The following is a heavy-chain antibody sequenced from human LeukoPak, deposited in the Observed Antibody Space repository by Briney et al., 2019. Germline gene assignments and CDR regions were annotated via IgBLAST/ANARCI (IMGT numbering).Heavy chain of an antibody. J-gene: IGHJ4*02. CDR2: IYSGGST. V-gene: IGHV3-53*01. CDR3: GYGDYVHSFDY. Sequence: GGSLRLSCAASGFTASSNYMSWVRQAPGKGLEWVSVIYSGGSTYYADSVKGRFTISRDNSKNTLYLQMNSLRAEDTAVYYCGYGDYVHSFDYWGQGTLVTVSS. D-gene: IGHD4-17*01. CDR1: GFTASSNY.